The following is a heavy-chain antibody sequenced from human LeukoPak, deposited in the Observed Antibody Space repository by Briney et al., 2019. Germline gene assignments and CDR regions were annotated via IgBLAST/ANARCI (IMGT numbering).Heavy chain of an antibody. V-gene: IGHV3-21*04. CDR1: RFTFSTYS. D-gene: IGHD1-26*01. CDR3: ARDSLVGSTTPVFDY. CDR2: NDSTSTYI. J-gene: IGHJ4*02. Sequence: GGSLRLSCAASRFTFSTYSMNWVRQAPGKGLEWVSSNDSTSTYIYYADSVKGRFTISRDNAKNSLYLQMDSLRAEDTAVYYCARDSLVGSTTPVFDYWGQGTLVTVSS.